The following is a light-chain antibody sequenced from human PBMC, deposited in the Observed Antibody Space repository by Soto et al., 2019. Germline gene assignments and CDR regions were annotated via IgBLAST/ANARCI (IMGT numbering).Light chain of an antibody. Sequence: QSALTQPASVSGSPGQSITISCTGTSSDVGGYNYVSWYQQHPGKAPKLMIYDVINRPSGVSNRFSGSKSGNTASLTISGLQAEDEADYYCSSYTSSSAAVFGGGTKLTVL. CDR1: SSDVGGYNY. V-gene: IGLV2-14*01. CDR3: SSYTSSSAAV. CDR2: DVI. J-gene: IGLJ2*01.